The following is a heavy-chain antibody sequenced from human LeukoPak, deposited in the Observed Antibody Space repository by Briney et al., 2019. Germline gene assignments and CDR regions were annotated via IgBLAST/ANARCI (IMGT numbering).Heavy chain of an antibody. CDR3: ARDKAMWTTVTHYGMDV. J-gene: IGHJ6*02. Sequence: PSETLSLTCTVSGGSIRSGTHYWSWIRQHPGTGLEWIGYIYYSGSTYYNPSLKSRVTISVDTSKNQFSLNLSSVTAADTAVYYCARDKAMWTTVTHYGMDVWGQGTTVTVSS. V-gene: IGHV4-31*03. D-gene: IGHD4-11*01. CDR2: IYYSGST. CDR1: GGSIRSGTHY.